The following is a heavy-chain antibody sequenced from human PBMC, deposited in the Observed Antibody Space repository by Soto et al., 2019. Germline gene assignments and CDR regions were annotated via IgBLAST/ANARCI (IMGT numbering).Heavy chain of an antibody. CDR2: IYHSGST. J-gene: IGHJ4*02. D-gene: IGHD6-19*01. V-gene: IGHV4-4*02. CDR1: GGSISSSNW. Sequence: QVQLQESGPGLVKPSGTLSLTCAVSGGSISSSNWWSWVRQPPGTGLEWIGEIYHSGSTNYNPSLMSRVTIAVDKSKKQFSLKLSSVTAADTAVYYCVRDRYSSGWYEDFWGQGTLVTVSS. CDR3: VRDRYSSGWYEDF.